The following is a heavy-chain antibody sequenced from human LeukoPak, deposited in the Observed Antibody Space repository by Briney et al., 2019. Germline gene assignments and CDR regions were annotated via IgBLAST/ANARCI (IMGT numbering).Heavy chain of an antibody. D-gene: IGHD3-10*01. CDR3: ATNLYSSGNYFAY. V-gene: IGHV4-34*01. CDR1: GGSFSGYY. J-gene: IGHJ4*02. Sequence: SETLSLTCAVYGGSFSGYYWSWIRQPPGKGLEWIGEINHSGSTNYNPSLKSRVTISVDTSKNQFSLKLTSVTAADTAVYYCATNLYSSGNYFAYWGQGTLVTVSS. CDR2: INHSGST.